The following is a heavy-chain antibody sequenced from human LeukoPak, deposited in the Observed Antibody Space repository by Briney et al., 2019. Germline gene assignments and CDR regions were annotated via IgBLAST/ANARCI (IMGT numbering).Heavy chain of an antibody. CDR3: ARDDPTLFWSGSPFY. CDR1: GFTFNSYW. V-gene: IGHV3-7*01. CDR2: IKQDGSEK. Sequence: PGGSLRLSCAASGFTFNSYWMSWVRQAPGKGLEWVANIKQDGSEKYYVDSAKGRFTISRDNAKNSLYLQMNSLRAEDTAVYYCARDDPTLFWSGSPFYWGQGTLVTVSS. D-gene: IGHD3-3*01. J-gene: IGHJ4*02.